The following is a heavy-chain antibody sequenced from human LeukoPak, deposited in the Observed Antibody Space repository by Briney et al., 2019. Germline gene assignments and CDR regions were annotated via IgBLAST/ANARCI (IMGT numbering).Heavy chain of an antibody. Sequence: GGSLRLSCAASGFTFSRNSMNWVRQAPGKGLEWVSSISTSSSYRYYADSVKGRFTISRDNSKNTLYLQMNSLRAEDTAVYYCAKGTYYYGSGSPFDYWGQGTLVTVSS. CDR1: GFTFSRNS. CDR3: AKGTYYYGSGSPFDY. D-gene: IGHD3-10*01. CDR2: ISTSSSYR. J-gene: IGHJ4*02. V-gene: IGHV3-21*01.